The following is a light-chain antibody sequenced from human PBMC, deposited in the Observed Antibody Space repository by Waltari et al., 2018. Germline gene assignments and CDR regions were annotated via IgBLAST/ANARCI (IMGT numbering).Light chain of an antibody. V-gene: IGLV3-25*03. CDR2: KDA. CDR3: HSTHSNYWV. Sequence: SYELTQPPSVSVSPGQTAKIPCSGDELPKQYAYWYQQRPGQAPDLVIYKDAERPSGMPERSSGSSSGTTVTLTISGVQAEDEADYYCHSTHSNYWVFGGGTKLTVL. CDR1: ELPKQY. J-gene: IGLJ3*02.